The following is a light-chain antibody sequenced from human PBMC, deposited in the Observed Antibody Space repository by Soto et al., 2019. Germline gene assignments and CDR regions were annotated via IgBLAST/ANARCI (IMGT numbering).Light chain of an antibody. J-gene: IGKJ2*01. CDR3: QHSYSTPRT. CDR2: GAS. Sequence: DIQMTQSPYSLSASVGDRVTITCRARQSISSHLNWYQQKPGKAPKLLIYGASSLQSGVPSRFSGSGSGTDFTLIISSLQPEDFATYYCQHSYSTPRTFGQGTKLEIK. CDR1: QSISSH. V-gene: IGKV1-39*01.